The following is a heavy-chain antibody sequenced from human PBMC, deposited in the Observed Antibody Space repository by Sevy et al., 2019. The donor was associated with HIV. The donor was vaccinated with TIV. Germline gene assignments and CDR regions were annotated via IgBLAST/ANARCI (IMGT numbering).Heavy chain of an antibody. J-gene: IGHJ4*02. Sequence: GGSLRLSCVASGFTFSDDWMSWVRQAPGKGLEWVANIKQDGSEKYYVDSVKGRFTISRDNAKNSLYLQMNSPRAEDTAVYYCARGGWHSGYWGQGTLVTVSS. CDR1: GFTFSDDW. D-gene: IGHD2-15*01. CDR3: ARGGWHSGY. V-gene: IGHV3-7*01. CDR2: IKQDGSEK.